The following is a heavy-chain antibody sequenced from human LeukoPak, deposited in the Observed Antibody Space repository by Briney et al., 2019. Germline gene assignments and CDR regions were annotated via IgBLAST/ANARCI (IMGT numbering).Heavy chain of an antibody. V-gene: IGHV1-8*01. CDR3: ARGQYSSSWYYYYYMDV. D-gene: IGHD6-13*01. CDR2: MNPNSGNT. J-gene: IGHJ6*03. Sequence: ASVKVSCKASGYTFTSYDINWVRQATGQGLEWMGWMNPNSGNTGYAQKFQGRVTMTRNTSISTAYMELSSLRSEDTAVYYCARGQYSSSWYYYYYMDVWGKGTTVSISS. CDR1: GYTFTSYD.